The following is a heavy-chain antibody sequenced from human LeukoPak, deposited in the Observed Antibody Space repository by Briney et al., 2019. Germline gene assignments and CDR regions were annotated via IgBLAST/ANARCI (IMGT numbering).Heavy chain of an antibody. Sequence: GRSLRLSCAAPGFTFSSYGMHWVRQAPGKGLEWVAVISYDGSNKYYADSVKGRFTISRDNSKNTLYLQMNSLRAEDTAVYYCAKEYCSGGSCYYYGMDVWGQGTTVTVSS. D-gene: IGHD2-15*01. CDR1: GFTFSSYG. CDR3: AKEYCSGGSCYYYGMDV. J-gene: IGHJ6*02. V-gene: IGHV3-30*18. CDR2: ISYDGSNK.